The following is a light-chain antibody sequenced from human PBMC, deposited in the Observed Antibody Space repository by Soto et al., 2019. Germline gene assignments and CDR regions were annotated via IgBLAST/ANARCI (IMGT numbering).Light chain of an antibody. CDR3: QAWDSRTVV. V-gene: IGLV3-1*01. CDR1: KLGDKY. Sequence: SYELTQPPSVSVSPGQTASITCSGDKLGDKYACWYQQKPGQSAVLVIYQDSKRPSGIPERFSGSNSGNTATLTISGTQAMDEADYYCQAWDSRTVVFCGGTKLTVL. CDR2: QDS. J-gene: IGLJ2*01.